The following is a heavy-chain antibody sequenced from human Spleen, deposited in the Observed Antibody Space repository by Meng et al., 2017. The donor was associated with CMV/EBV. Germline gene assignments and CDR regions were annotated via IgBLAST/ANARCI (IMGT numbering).Heavy chain of an antibody. V-gene: IGHV3-30*02. CDR2: VRYAGNDK. D-gene: IGHD3/OR15-3a*01. CDR1: GFTFSSYG. J-gene: IGHJ6*02. Sequence: GESLKISCAASGFTFSSYGMHWVRQAPGKGLEWVAYVRYAGNDKYYADSVKGRFTISRDNSKNTLYLQTNNLITDDTAVYYCAKMKGLGLVAVGYGMDVWGQGTTVTVSS. CDR3: AKMKGLGLVAVGYGMDV.